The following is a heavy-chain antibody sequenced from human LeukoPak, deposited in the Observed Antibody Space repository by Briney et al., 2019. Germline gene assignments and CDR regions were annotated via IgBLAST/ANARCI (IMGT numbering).Heavy chain of an antibody. V-gene: IGHV3-21*01. Sequence: GGSLRLSCAASGFTFSSYAMSWVRQAPGKGLEWVSSISSSSSYIYYADSVKGRLTISRDNAKNSLYLQMNSLRAEDTAVYYCARDVPAAMSGWFDPWGQGTLVTVSS. D-gene: IGHD2-2*01. J-gene: IGHJ5*02. CDR1: GFTFSSYA. CDR2: ISSSSSYI. CDR3: ARDVPAAMSGWFDP.